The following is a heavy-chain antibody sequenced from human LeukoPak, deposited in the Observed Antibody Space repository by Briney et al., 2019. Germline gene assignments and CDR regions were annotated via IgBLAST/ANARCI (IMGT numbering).Heavy chain of an antibody. CDR3: ARDRSLAFDI. V-gene: IGHV4-59*01. D-gene: IGHD2-15*01. J-gene: IGHJ3*02. CDR2: IYYSGST. CDR1: GGSISSYY. Sequence: SETLSLTCTVSGGSISSYYWSWIRQPPGKGLEWIGYIYYSGSTNYNPSLKSRVTISVDTSKNQFSLKLSSVTAADTAVYYCARDRSLAFDIWGQGTMVTVSS.